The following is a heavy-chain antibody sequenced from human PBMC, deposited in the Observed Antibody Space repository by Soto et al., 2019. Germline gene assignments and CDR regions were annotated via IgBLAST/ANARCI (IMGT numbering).Heavy chain of an antibody. CDR3: AEDLAAAGYFDY. D-gene: IGHD6-13*01. CDR2: ISGSGGST. CDR1: GFTFSSYA. Sequence: EVQLLESGGGLVQPGGSLRLSCAASGFTFSSYAMSWVRQAPGKGLEWVSAISGSGGSTYYADSVKGRFTITRDNSKNTLYSQMNSLSAEDTAVYYCAEDLAAAGYFDYWGQGSLVTVSS. V-gene: IGHV3-23*01. J-gene: IGHJ4*02.